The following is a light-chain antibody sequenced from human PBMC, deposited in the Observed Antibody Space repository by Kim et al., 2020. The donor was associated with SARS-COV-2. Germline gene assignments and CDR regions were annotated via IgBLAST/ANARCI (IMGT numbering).Light chain of an antibody. Sequence: PGRTARILGWGSNIGGKRVVCYQQKPRRAPVLVIYYDSDRPSGIPERFSGSNSGNTATLTISRVEAGDEADYYCQVWDSSSDHPWVFGGGTQLTVL. CDR1: NIGGKR. CDR3: QVWDSSSDHPWV. CDR2: YDS. J-gene: IGLJ2*01. V-gene: IGLV3-21*04.